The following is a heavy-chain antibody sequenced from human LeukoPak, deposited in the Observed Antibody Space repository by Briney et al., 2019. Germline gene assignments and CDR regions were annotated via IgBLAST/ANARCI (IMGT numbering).Heavy chain of an antibody. CDR3: ARGYDFWSGYYTGSDAFDI. CDR1: GFTFSSYS. V-gene: IGHV3-21*01. D-gene: IGHD3-3*01. Sequence: PGGSLRLSCAASGFTFSSYSMNWVRQAPGKGLEWVSSVSSSSSYIYYADSVKGRFTISRDNAKNSLYLQMNSLRAEDTAVYYCARGYDFWSGYYTGSDAFDIWGQGTMVTVSS. J-gene: IGHJ3*02. CDR2: VSSSSSYI.